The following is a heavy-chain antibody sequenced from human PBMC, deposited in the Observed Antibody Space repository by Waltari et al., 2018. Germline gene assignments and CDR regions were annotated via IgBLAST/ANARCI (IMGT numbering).Heavy chain of an antibody. D-gene: IGHD3-3*02. CDR1: GYTLSNYY. Sequence: EVRLLQSGAEVKKPGTTLKISCRLSGYTLSNYYIHWIQQAPGKGLQWMGLVDPEDGQTIYAEALQGRISKTADSSTETVYKELTSLTSDDSAVYYCATALGDSISASRPFEIWGQGTVITVSS. CDR2: VDPEDGQT. V-gene: IGHV1-69-2*01. CDR3: ATALGDSISASRPFEI. J-gene: IGHJ3*02.